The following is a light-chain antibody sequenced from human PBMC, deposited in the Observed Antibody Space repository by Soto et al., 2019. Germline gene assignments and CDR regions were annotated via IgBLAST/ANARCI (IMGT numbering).Light chain of an antibody. CDR1: QGISSY. J-gene: IGKJ5*01. CDR3: QQLNSFPIT. V-gene: IGKV1-9*01. CDR2: AAS. Sequence: DIQLTQSPSFLSASVGDRVTITCRASQGISSYLAWYQQKPGKAPKLLIYAASTLQSGGTSRFSGSGSGTEFTLTLSSLQPEDFATYYCQQLNSFPITFGQGTRLEIK.